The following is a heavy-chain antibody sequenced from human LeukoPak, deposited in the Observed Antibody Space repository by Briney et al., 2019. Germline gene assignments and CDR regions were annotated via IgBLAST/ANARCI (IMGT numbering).Heavy chain of an antibody. V-gene: IGHV1-18*01. J-gene: IGHJ4*02. CDR3: ARDYSSGWYSVDY. Sequence: APLRVSAKTSNNTFPANGINWVGQPPGKGLEWMGWIRSDNGKTNYAQKLQGRVTLTTDTTTSTAYMELRSLRSDDTAIYYCARDYSSGWYSVDYWGQGTLVTVSS. CDR1: NNTFPANG. CDR2: IRSDNGKT. D-gene: IGHD6-19*01.